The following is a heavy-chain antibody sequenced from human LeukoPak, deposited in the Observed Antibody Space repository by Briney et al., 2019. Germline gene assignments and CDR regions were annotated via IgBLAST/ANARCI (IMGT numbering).Heavy chain of an antibody. V-gene: IGHV4-30-2*01. CDR1: GGSISSGGYS. D-gene: IGHD2-21*02. J-gene: IGHJ4*02. Sequence: SETLSLTCAVSGGSISSGGYSWSWIWQPPGKGLEWIGCIYHSGSTYYNPSLKSRVTISVDRSKNQFSLKLSSVTAADTAVYYCARYCGGDCYSFDYWGQGTLVTVSS. CDR2: IYHSGST. CDR3: ARYCGGDCYSFDY.